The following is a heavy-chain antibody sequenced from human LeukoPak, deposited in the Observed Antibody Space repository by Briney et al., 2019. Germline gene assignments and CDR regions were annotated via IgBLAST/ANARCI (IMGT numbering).Heavy chain of an antibody. D-gene: IGHD1-26*01. J-gene: IGHJ4*02. CDR3: ARGQWELLPHFDY. V-gene: IGHV4-59*01. Sequence: SETLSLTCTVSGGSISSYYWSWIRQPPGKGPEWIGYIYYSGSTNYNPSLKSRVTISVDTSKNQFSLKLSSVTAADTAVYYCARGQWELLPHFDYWGQGTLVTVSS. CDR2: IYYSGST. CDR1: GGSISSYY.